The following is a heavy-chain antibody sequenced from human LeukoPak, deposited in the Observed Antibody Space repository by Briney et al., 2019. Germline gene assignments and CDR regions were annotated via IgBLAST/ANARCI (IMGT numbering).Heavy chain of an antibody. CDR1: GYTFTGYY. J-gene: IGHJ6*02. D-gene: IGHD3-3*01. V-gene: IGHV1-2*02. CDR2: INPNSGGT. Sequence: ASVKVSCKASGYTFTGYYTHWVRQAPGQGLEWMGWINPNSGGTNYAQKFQGRVTMTRDTSISTAYMELSRLRSDDTAVYYCARGGRITIFGVDTYYYYGMDVWGQGTTVTVSS. CDR3: ARGGRITIFGVDTYYYYGMDV.